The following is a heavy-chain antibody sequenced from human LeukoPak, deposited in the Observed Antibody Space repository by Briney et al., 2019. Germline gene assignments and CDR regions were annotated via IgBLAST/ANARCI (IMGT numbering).Heavy chain of an antibody. Sequence: GGSLRLSCAASGVTGRSNYMNWVRQAPGKGLEWVAVIYNEGDTYYADSVKGRFTISRDNAESTLYLQMNSLRVEDTAVYYCTRGNYGMDVWGQGTTVTVSS. V-gene: IGHV3-66*01. CDR3: TRGNYGMDV. J-gene: IGHJ6*02. CDR2: IYNEGDT. CDR1: GVTGRSNY.